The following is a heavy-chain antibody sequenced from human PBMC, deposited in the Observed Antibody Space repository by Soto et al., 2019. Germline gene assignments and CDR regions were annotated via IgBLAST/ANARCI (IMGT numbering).Heavy chain of an antibody. CDR2: ISSSGTTI. Sequence: EVQLVESGGSLVQPGGSLRLSCAASGFSFSSYNMNWVRQAPGKGLEWVSYISSSGTTIYYADSVEGRFTISRDNAKNKLYLPMNRLRYEDTAVSYCASEANRDYGMDDWGQGTTVTVSS. CDR1: GFSFSSYN. V-gene: IGHV3-48*02. CDR3: ASEANRDYGMDD. D-gene: IGHD3-16*02. J-gene: IGHJ6*02.